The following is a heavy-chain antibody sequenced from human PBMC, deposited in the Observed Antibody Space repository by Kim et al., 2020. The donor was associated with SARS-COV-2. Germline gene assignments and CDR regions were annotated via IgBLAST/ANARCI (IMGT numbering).Heavy chain of an antibody. D-gene: IGHD2-15*01. Sequence: GGSLRLSCAASGFTFRSHAMNWVRQAPGKGLEWVSGISGSSGTTNYADSVKGRFTISRDNSKNTLYLQMNSLRAEDTAVYYCVKLDCSGGTCYSIDYCGQGTLVTFSS. CDR1: GFTFRSHA. V-gene: IGHV3-23*01. J-gene: IGHJ4*02. CDR2: ISGSSGTT. CDR3: VKLDCSGGTCYSIDY.